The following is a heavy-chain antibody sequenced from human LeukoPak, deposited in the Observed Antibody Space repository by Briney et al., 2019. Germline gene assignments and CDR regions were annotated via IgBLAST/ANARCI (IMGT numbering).Heavy chain of an antibody. CDR2: INPNSGGT. CDR1: GYTFTGYY. Sequence: ASVKVSCKASGYTFTGYYMHWVRQAPGQGLEWMGRINPNSGGTNYAQKFQGRVTMTRNTSISTAYMELSRLRSDDTAVYYCARGGSSQYVEYFDYWGQGTLVTVSS. J-gene: IGHJ4*02. V-gene: IGHV1-2*06. D-gene: IGHD6-13*01. CDR3: ARGGSSQYVEYFDY.